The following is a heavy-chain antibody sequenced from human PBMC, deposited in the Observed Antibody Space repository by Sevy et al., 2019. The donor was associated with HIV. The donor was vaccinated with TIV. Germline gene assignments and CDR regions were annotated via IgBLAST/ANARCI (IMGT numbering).Heavy chain of an antibody. D-gene: IGHD3-9*01. V-gene: IGHV3-30*04. Sequence: GGSLRLSCAASGFTFSDYVMHWVRQAPGKGLAWLARISHDTTVKYYADSLKARFTISRDNSKNTLYLQMNSLRHEDTAVYHCASDADWSVNYWCQGFLVSVSS. J-gene: IGHJ4*02. CDR2: ISHDTTVK. CDR3: ASDADWSVNY. CDR1: GFTFSDYV.